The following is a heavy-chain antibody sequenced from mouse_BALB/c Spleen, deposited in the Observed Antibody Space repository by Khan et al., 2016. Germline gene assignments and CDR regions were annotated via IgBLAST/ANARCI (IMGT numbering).Heavy chain of an antibody. CDR1: GYTFTNYV. CDR2: INPYNAGT. V-gene: IGHV1S136*01. D-gene: IGHD2-2*01. Sequence: VQLKESGPELVKPGASVKMSCKASGYTFTNYVMHWVKQKPGQGLEWIGYINPYNAGTKYNEKFKGKATLTSDRSSSTAYMELSSLTSEDSAVYECARDYYGYDFDYWGQGTTLTVSS. J-gene: IGHJ2*01. CDR3: ARDYYGYDFDY.